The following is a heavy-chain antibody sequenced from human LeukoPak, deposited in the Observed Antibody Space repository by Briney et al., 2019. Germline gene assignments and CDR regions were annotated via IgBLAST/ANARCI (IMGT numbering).Heavy chain of an antibody. Sequence: PSQTLSLTCTVSGGSISSGSYYWSWIRQPAGKGLEWIGRIYTSGSTNYNPSLKSRVTISVDTSKNQFSLKLSSVTAADTAVYYCARERYDSSGYSFDYWGQGTLVTVSS. D-gene: IGHD3-22*01. CDR2: IYTSGST. V-gene: IGHV4-61*02. J-gene: IGHJ4*02. CDR1: GGSISSGSYY. CDR3: ARERYDSSGYSFDY.